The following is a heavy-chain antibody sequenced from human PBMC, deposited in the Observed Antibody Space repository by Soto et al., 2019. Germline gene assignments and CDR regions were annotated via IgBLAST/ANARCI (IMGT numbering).Heavy chain of an antibody. Sequence: LRLSCAVSGLDVKAIYMSWLRRAPGKGLERVAGLYTFGEGYYADFAAGRFTIARHESENTLLLEMIDLKIEDTAIYYCARDKDFGDYTFDLWGQGTLVTVSS. V-gene: IGHV3-53*01. CDR2: LYTFGEG. CDR1: GLDVKAIY. CDR3: ARDKDFGDYTFDL. J-gene: IGHJ4*02. D-gene: IGHD4-17*01.